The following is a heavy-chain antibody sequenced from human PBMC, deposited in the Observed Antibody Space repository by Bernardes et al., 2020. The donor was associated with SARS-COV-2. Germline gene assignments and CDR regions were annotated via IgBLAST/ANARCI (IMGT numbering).Heavy chain of an antibody. CDR3: ARIYSTSSFDFDY. CDR2: INQDGSET. D-gene: IGHD6-6*01. J-gene: IGHJ4*02. CDR1: GFTFSTFL. Sequence: GGSLRLSCAASGFTFSTFLMTWVRQSPGKGLEWVANINQDGSETFYVDSVKGRFTIPRDNAKNSLFMEMNTLRAEDTAVYYCARIYSTSSFDFDYWGQGTLVNVSS. V-gene: IGHV3-7*01.